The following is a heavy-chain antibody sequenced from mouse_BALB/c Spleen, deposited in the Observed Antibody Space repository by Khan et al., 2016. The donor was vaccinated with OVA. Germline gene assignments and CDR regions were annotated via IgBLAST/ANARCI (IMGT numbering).Heavy chain of an antibody. CDR1: GFSLTTYG. Sequence: QVQLKQSGPGLVQPSQSLSITCTVSGFSLTTYGVHWVRQSPGKGLEWLGVIWSGGSTDYNAAFIYRLSISKDSSKRQVFFKMNSLQVNDTALYYCARNYDYEEGLAYWGQGTLVTVSA. V-gene: IGHV2-2*02. CDR2: IWSGGST. J-gene: IGHJ3*01. CDR3: ARNYDYEEGLAY. D-gene: IGHD2-4*01.